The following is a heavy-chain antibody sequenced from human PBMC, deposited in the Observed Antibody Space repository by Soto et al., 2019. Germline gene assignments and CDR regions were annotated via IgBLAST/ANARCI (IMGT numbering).Heavy chain of an antibody. J-gene: IGHJ6*02. CDR3: AREPHDYRDYYYYGMDV. V-gene: IGHV3-30-3*01. D-gene: IGHD4-4*01. Sequence: PGGSLRLSCAASGFTFSSYAMHWVRQAPGKGLEWVAVISYDGSNKYYADSVKGRFTISRDNSKNTLYLQMNSLRAEDTAVYYCAREPHDYRDYYYYGMDVWGQGTTVTVSS. CDR1: GFTFSSYA. CDR2: ISYDGSNK.